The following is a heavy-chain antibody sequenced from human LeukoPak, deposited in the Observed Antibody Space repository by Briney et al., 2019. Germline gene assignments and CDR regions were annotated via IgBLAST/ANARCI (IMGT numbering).Heavy chain of an antibody. D-gene: IGHD2-15*01. Sequence: PSQTLSLTCTVSGGSISSSSYYCGWLRQPPGKGREWIGSIYYSGSTYYNPSLKSRVTISVDTSKNQFSLKLSSVTAADTAVYYCARRYCSGGSCYSDNWFDPWGQGTLVTVSS. CDR3: ARRYCSGGSCYSDNWFDP. CDR1: GGSISSSSYY. CDR2: IYYSGST. J-gene: IGHJ5*02. V-gene: IGHV4-39*01.